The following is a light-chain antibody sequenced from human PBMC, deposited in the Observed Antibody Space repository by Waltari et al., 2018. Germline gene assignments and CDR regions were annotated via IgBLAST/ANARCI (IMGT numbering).Light chain of an antibody. CDR3: CSYAGSHTFYI. V-gene: IGLV2-11*01. Sequence: QAALTQPRSVSGSPGQSVTISCNGSSSDIGGYKYVSWYQHHPGTAPKLIIAEVTKRPSVVLGPFSGSKSGNTASLTISGLRSEEEADYYCCSYAGSHTFYIFGTGT. J-gene: IGLJ1*01. CDR1: SSDIGGYKY. CDR2: EVT.